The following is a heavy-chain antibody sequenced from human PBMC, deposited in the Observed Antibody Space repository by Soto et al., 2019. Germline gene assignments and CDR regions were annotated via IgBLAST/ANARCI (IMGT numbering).Heavy chain of an antibody. CDR1: GGSISSYY. D-gene: IGHD3-10*01. Sequence: PSETLSLTCTVSGGSISSYYWGWIRQPPGKGLEWIGSIYYSGSTYYNPSLKSRVTISVDTSKNQFSLKLSSVTAADTAVYYCARGHGDYYYYYGMDVWGQGTTVTVSS. V-gene: IGHV4-39*01. J-gene: IGHJ6*02. CDR3: ARGHGDYYYYYGMDV. CDR2: IYYSGST.